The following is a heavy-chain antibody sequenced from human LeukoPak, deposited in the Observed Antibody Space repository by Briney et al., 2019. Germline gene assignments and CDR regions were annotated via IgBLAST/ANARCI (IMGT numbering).Heavy chain of an antibody. Sequence: GGSLRLSCAASGFTFSNYVMTWVRQAPGKGLEWVSLISGSGDATTYADSVKGRFTISRDNAKNSPYLQMNSLRAEDTAVYYCARDAPLYGDYYYYYYMDVWGKGTTVTVSS. V-gene: IGHV3-23*01. CDR2: ISGSGDAT. D-gene: IGHD4-17*01. CDR1: GFTFSNYV. J-gene: IGHJ6*03. CDR3: ARDAPLYGDYYYYYYMDV.